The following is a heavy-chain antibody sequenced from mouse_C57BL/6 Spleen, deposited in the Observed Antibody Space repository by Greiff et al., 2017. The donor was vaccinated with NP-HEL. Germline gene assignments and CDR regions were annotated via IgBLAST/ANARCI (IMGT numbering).Heavy chain of an antibody. V-gene: IGHV1-4*01. CDR1: GYTFTSYT. Sequence: QVQLQQSGAELARPGASVKMSCKASGYTFTSYTMHWVKQRPGQGLEWIGYINPSSGYPKYNQKFKDKATLTAYQSSSTAYMQQSSLTSEDSAVYYCASPGSTMVTTPFAYWGQVTLVTVSA. CDR2: INPSSGYP. CDR3: ASPGSTMVTTPFAY. J-gene: IGHJ3*01. D-gene: IGHD2-2*01.